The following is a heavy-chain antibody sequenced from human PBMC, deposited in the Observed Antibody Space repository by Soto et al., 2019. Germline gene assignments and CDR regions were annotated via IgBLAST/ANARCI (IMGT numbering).Heavy chain of an antibody. CDR1: GGSISSYY. CDR3: ASNAYGDYGLAIDY. Sequence: SETLSLTCTVSGGSISSYYWSWIRQPPGKGLEWIGYIYYSGSTNYNPSLKSRVTISVDTSKNQFSLKLSSVTAADTAVYYCASNAYGDYGLAIDYWGQGTLVTVSS. D-gene: IGHD4-17*01. J-gene: IGHJ4*02. V-gene: IGHV4-59*08. CDR2: IYYSGST.